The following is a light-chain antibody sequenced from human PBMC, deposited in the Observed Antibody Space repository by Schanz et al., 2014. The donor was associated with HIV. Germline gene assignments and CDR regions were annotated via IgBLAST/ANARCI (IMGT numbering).Light chain of an antibody. V-gene: IGLV1-44*01. CDR3: AAWDDSLNGLV. CDR1: RSNIGTNT. CDR2: ENN. Sequence: QSVMTQPPSASGTPGQRVTISCSGSRSNIGTNTVNWYQKLPGTAPKLLISENNQRPSDVPDRFSGSKSGTSASLAISGLQSEDEADYYCAAWDDSLNGLVFRTGTKLTVL. J-gene: IGLJ1*01.